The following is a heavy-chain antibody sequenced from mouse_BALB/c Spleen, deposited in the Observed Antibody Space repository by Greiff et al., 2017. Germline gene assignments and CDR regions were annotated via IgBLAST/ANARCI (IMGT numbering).Heavy chain of an antibody. CDR2: VNPYNGGT. Sequence: EVQLQQSGPELVKPGASVKMSCKASGYTFTDYYMDWVKQSHGESFEWIGRVNPYNGGTSYNQKFKGKATLTVDKSSSTAYMELNSLTSEDSAVYYCARSRDYDYDHYAMDYWGQGTSVTVSS. V-gene: IGHV1-19*01. CDR3: ARSRDYDYDHYAMDY. J-gene: IGHJ4*01. CDR1: GYTFTDYY. D-gene: IGHD2-4*01.